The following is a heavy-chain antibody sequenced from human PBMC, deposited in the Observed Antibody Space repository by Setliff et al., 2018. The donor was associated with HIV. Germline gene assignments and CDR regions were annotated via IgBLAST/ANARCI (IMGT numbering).Heavy chain of an antibody. J-gene: IGHJ5*02. Sequence: SETLSLTCTVSGGSISSSTYYWGWIRQPPGKGLEWIGEINHSGSTNYNPSLKSRVTISVDTSKNELSLKLRSVTAADTAVYYCATQRSFGRGLINYFDPWGQGTLVTVSS. CDR3: ATQRSFGRGLINYFDP. D-gene: IGHD3-10*01. V-gene: IGHV4-39*01. CDR1: GGSISSSTYY. CDR2: INHSGST.